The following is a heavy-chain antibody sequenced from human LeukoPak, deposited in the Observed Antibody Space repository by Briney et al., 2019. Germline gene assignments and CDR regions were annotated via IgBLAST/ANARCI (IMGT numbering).Heavy chain of an antibody. CDR3: ARDLHYYVARAV. V-gene: IGHV3-53*01. CDR2: IGSDNKP. J-gene: IGHJ6*04. D-gene: IGHD3-10*02. CDR1: GFTFSHAW. Sequence: AEGSLRLSCAASGFTFSHAWMTWVRQAPGKGLEWVSSIGSDNKPHYSESVKGRFAISRDNSKSMLFLQLNSLRAEDTALYYCARDLHYYVARAVWAKGTTVTVSS.